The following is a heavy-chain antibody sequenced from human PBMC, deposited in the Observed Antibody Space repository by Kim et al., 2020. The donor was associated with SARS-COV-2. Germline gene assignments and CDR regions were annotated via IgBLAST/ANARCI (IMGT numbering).Heavy chain of an antibody. J-gene: IGHJ6*02. D-gene: IGHD3-10*01. CDR2: IYYSGST. V-gene: IGHV4-30-4*01. CDR1: GGSISSGDYY. CDR3: ARVPHLNIRRWFGEMGYYYGMDV. Sequence: SETLSLTCTVSGGSISSGDYYWSWIRQPPGKGLEWIGYIYYSGSTYYNPSLKSRVTISVDTSKNQFSLKLSSVTVADTAVYYCARVPHLNIRRWFGEMGYYYGMDVWGQGTTVTVSS.